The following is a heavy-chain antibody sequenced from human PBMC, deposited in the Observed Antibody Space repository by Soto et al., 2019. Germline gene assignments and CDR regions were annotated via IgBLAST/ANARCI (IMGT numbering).Heavy chain of an antibody. D-gene: IGHD2-21*02. V-gene: IGHV3-23*01. CDR2: ISGSGGST. CDR3: AKAGSWGDLYYFDN. J-gene: IGHJ4*02. CDR1: GFMFSSYA. Sequence: PGGSLRLSCAVSGFMFSSYAMTWVRQAPGKGLEWVSSISGSGGSTYYSDSVRGRFTISRDNSKKMLYLEMNSLKGDDTAVYYCAKAGSWGDLYYFDNWGQGTLVTVSS.